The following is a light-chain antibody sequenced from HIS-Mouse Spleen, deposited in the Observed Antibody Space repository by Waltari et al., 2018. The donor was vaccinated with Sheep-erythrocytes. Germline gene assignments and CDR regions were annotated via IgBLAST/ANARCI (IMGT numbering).Light chain of an antibody. J-gene: IGLJ3*02. CDR3: CSYAGSSTWV. V-gene: IGLV2-23*01. CDR2: EGR. Sequence: QSALTQPASVSGSPGQSITISCTGTSSDVGRYNLVTWYQQHHGKAPKLMIYEGRKRPSGVSNRFSGSKSGNTASLTISGLQAEDEADYYCCSYAGSSTWVFGGGTKLTVL. CDR1: SSDVGRYNL.